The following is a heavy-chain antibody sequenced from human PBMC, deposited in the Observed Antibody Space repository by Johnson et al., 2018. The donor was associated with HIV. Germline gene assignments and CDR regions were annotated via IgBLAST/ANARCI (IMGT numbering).Heavy chain of an antibody. CDR2: INQDGVEK. J-gene: IGHJ3*02. CDR1: GFTFDDYA. D-gene: IGHD6-19*01. CDR3: VRGGAVAPSSGFDI. V-gene: IGHV3-7*05. Sequence: VQLVESGGGLVQPGRSLRLSCAASGFTFDDYAMNWVRQAPGKGLGWVANINQDGVEKYYVDSVKGRFTISRDNATNSLFLQMNIVRDEDTAVYYCVRGGAVAPSSGFDIWGQGTKVTVSS.